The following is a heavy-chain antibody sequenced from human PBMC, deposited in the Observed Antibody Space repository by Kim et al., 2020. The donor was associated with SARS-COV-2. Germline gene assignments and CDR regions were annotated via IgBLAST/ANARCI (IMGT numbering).Heavy chain of an antibody. Sequence: GGSLRLSCAASGFTFSSYSMNWVRQAPGKGLEWVSYISSSSSTIYYADSVKGRFTISRDNAKNSLYLQMNSLRDEDTAVYYCARDGDYGDLNGAFDIWGQGTMVTVSS. CDR2: ISSSSSTI. CDR3: ARDGDYGDLNGAFDI. J-gene: IGHJ3*02. CDR1: GFTFSSYS. V-gene: IGHV3-48*02. D-gene: IGHD4-17*01.